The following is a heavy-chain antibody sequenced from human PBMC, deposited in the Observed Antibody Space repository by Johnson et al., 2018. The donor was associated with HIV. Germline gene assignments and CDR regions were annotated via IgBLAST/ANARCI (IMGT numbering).Heavy chain of an antibody. Sequence: EQLVESGGGLVQPGGSLRLSCAAFDFTSSNYWMSWVRQAPGKGLEWVGRIKSKTDGGTTDYAAPVKGRFTISRDDSKNTLYLQMNSLKTEDTAVYYCTTDLEVELLHDAFDIWGQGTMVTVSS. D-gene: IGHD1-26*01. J-gene: IGHJ3*02. V-gene: IGHV3-15*01. CDR1: DFTSSNYW. CDR2: IKSKTDGGTT. CDR3: TTDLEVELLHDAFDI.